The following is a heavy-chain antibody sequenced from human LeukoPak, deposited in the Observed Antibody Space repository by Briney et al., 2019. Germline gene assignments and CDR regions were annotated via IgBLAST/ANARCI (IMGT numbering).Heavy chain of an antibody. V-gene: IGHV1-69*04. CDR3: ARAGGYSGYDLREDFDY. D-gene: IGHD5-12*01. Sequence: SVKVSCKASGGTFGSYAISWVRQAPGQGLEWMGRIIPILGIANYAQKFQGRVTITADKSTSTAYMELSSLRSEDTAVYYCARAGGYSGYDLREDFDYWGQGTLVTVSS. CDR2: IIPILGIA. J-gene: IGHJ4*02. CDR1: GGTFGSYA.